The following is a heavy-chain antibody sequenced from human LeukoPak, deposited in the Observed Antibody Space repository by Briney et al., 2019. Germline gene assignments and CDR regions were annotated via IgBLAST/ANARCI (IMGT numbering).Heavy chain of an antibody. CDR1: GFTFSSYA. CDR3: ARDHYYDSSGYPPDY. D-gene: IGHD3-22*01. V-gene: IGHV3-23*01. Sequence: PGGSLRLSCAASGFTFSSYAMSWVRQAPGKGLEWVSAISGSGGSTYYADSVKGRFTISRDNAKNSLYLQMNSLRAEDTAVYYCARDHYYDSSGYPPDYWGQGTLVTVSS. J-gene: IGHJ4*02. CDR2: ISGSGGST.